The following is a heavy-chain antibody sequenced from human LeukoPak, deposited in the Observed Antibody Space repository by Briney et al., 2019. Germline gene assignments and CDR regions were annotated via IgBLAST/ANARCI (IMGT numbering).Heavy chain of an antibody. Sequence: PGGSLRLSCAASGFTFSSYAMHWVRQAPGKGLEYVSAISSNGGSTYYANSVKGRFTISRDNSKNTLYLQMGSLRAEDMAVYYCARGDSYGYVNWSQGTLVTVSS. CDR2: ISSNGGST. D-gene: IGHD5-18*01. V-gene: IGHV3-64*01. CDR1: GFTFSSYA. CDR3: ARGDSYGYVN. J-gene: IGHJ4*02.